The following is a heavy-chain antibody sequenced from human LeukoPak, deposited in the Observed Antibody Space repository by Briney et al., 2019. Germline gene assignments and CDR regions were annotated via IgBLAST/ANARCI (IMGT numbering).Heavy chain of an antibody. CDR1: GGSISGYY. CDR3: ASGDDYKSTLSGD. Sequence: SETLSLTCTVSGGSISGYYWNWIRQPPGKGLEWIGYISYSGSTNYNPSLKSRVTISLDTSKKQFSLKLYSATAADTAVYYCASGDDYKSTLSGDWGQGTLVTVSS. J-gene: IGHJ4*02. D-gene: IGHD5-12*01. V-gene: IGHV4-59*01. CDR2: ISYSGST.